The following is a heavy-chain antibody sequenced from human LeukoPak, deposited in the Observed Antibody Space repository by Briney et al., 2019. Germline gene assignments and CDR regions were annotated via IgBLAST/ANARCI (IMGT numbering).Heavy chain of an antibody. D-gene: IGHD5-24*01. V-gene: IGHV1-18*01. CDR2: INPYNGNT. Sequence: GSSVHVSYKPSGYTFSSYEISRVRQAPGQGLEGVGWINPYNGNTNYAQKLQGRGTITTDTSTSTVYLEMRSLRSDDTAVYYCARVSGEMATISFDYWGQGTLVTVSS. J-gene: IGHJ4*02. CDR1: GYTFSSYE. CDR3: ARVSGEMATISFDY.